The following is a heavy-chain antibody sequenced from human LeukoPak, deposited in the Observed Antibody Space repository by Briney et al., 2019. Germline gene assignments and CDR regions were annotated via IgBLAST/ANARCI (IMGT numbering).Heavy chain of an antibody. Sequence: GGSLRLSCAASGFTFSSYSMNWVRQAPGKGLEWVSGTNWDGGRTGYADSVKGRFTISRDNAKNSLYLQMNSLRVEDTAMYYCARDGLRRPPTPYCGGDCPLVYWGQGTLVNVSS. D-gene: IGHD2-21*02. V-gene: IGHV3-20*04. CDR3: ARDGLRRPPTPYCGGDCPLVY. CDR2: TNWDGGRT. CDR1: GFTFSSYS. J-gene: IGHJ4*02.